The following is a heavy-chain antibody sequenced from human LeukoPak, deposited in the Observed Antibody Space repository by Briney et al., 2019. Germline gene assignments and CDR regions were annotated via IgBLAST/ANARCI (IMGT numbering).Heavy chain of an antibody. Sequence: SETLSLTCTVSGGSISGYYWSWIRQPPGKGLEWIGYIYYSGSTNYNPSLKSRVTISVDTSKNQFSLRLSSVTAADTAFYYCARDPAAAGPDWYFDLWGRGTLVTVSS. J-gene: IGHJ2*01. CDR2: IYYSGST. CDR1: GGSISGYY. V-gene: IGHV4-59*12. CDR3: ARDPAAAGPDWYFDL. D-gene: IGHD6-13*01.